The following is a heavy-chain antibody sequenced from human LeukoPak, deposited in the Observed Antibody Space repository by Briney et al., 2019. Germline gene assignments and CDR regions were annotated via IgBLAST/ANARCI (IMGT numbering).Heavy chain of an antibody. V-gene: IGHV3-23*01. CDR1: GFTFSNYA. Sequence: GGSLRLSCAASGFTFSNYAMSWVRQAPGKGLEWLSTISGSGGSTYYADSVKGRFTISRDNSKNTVYLQMKSLRVEATAVYYCAKGLSAAGDYYFDYWGREALVTVSS. CDR2: ISGSGGST. J-gene: IGHJ4*02. D-gene: IGHD2-21*01. CDR3: AKGLSAAGDYYFDY.